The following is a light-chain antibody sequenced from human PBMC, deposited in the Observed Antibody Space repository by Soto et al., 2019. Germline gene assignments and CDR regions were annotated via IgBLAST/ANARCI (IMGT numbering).Light chain of an antibody. J-gene: IGKJ2*01. CDR3: QQYYTTPYT. V-gene: IGKV4-1*01. CDR2: WAS. CDR1: QSLLYRSNNNNY. Sequence: DIVMTQSPDSLAVSLGERATINCKSSQSLLYRSNNNNYLAWYQQKPGQPPQLLIYWASTRESGVPDRFSGSGSGTDFTLTISSLQAAGVAVYYCQQYYTTPYTFGQGTKLEIK.